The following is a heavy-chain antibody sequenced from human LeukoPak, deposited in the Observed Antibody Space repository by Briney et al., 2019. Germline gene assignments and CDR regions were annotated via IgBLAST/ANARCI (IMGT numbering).Heavy chain of an antibody. CDR3: ARASGSYGSGSYYYSGMDV. J-gene: IGHJ6*04. V-gene: IGHV4-38-2*01. D-gene: IGHD3-10*01. CDR1: GYSIGSGFY. CDR2: IFHSGST. Sequence: SETLSLTCAVSGYSIGSGFYWGWIRQPPGQGLEWIGSIFHSGSTYYNPSLKSRVTISVDTSKNQFPLKLSSVTAADTALYYCARASGSYGSGSYYYSGMDVWGKGTTVTVSS.